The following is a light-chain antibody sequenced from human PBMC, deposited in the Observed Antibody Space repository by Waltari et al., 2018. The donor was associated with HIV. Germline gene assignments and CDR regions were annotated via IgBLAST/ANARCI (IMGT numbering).Light chain of an antibody. CDR2: SND. Sequence: QSVLTQPPSVSGTPGQNVTTSCAGSSTNTRSKLVNWYQQVPEAAPKLLIYSNDQRPSGVPDRFSGSKSGTSASLAISGLQSADEADYYCAAWDDSLNGMFGGGTKLTV. V-gene: IGLV1-44*01. J-gene: IGLJ3*02. CDR3: AAWDDSLNGM. CDR1: STNTRSKL.